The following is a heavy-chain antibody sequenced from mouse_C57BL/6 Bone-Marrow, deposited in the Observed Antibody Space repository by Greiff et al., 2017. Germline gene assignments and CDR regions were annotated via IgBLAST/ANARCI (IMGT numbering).Heavy chain of an antibody. CDR1: GYTFTSYG. CDR2: IYPRSGNT. V-gene: IGHV1-81*01. D-gene: IGHD1-1*01. Sequence: QVQLKESGAELARPGASVKLSCKASGYTFTSYGISWVKQRTGQGLEWIGEIYPRSGNTYYNEKFKGKATLTADKSSSTAYMELRSLTSEDSAVYFCARLRYYGSSRYFDVWGTGTTVTVSS. J-gene: IGHJ1*03. CDR3: ARLRYYGSSRYFDV.